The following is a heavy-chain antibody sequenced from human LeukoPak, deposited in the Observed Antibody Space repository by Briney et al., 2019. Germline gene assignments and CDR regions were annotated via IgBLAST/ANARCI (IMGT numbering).Heavy chain of an antibody. V-gene: IGHV3-21*01. Sequence: GGSLRLSCAASGFTFSDYTMTWVRQAPGKGLEWVASISSDSSYIDYADSVKGRFTISRGNAKNSLFLKTDTLRGDDTGIYYCARDPNVLGITPYYFDFWGQGTLVTVSS. CDR3: ARDPNVLGITPYYFDF. D-gene: IGHD3-10*02. CDR1: GFTFSDYT. CDR2: ISSDSSYI. J-gene: IGHJ4*02.